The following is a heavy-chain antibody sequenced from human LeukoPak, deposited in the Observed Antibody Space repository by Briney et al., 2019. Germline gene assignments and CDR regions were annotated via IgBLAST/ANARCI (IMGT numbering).Heavy chain of an antibody. J-gene: IGHJ4*02. Sequence: PLASVKVSCTASGYTFTSFGISWVRQAPGQGLEWMGWISAYNGNTNYAQKLQGRVTMTTDTSTSTAYMELESLRSDDTAVYYCARDQVVGATAGTFDVWGQGNLVTVSS. D-gene: IGHD1-26*01. CDR3: ARDQVVGATAGTFDV. V-gene: IGHV1-18*01. CDR1: GYTFTSFG. CDR2: ISAYNGNT.